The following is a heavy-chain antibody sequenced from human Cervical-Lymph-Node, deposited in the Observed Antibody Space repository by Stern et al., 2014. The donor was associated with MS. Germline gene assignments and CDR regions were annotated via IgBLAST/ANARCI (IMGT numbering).Heavy chain of an antibody. CDR1: GYTFTNYY. Sequence: VQLVESGPEVKKPGASVMVSCKTSGYTFTNYYINWVRQAPGQGLEWMGIINPNGGATTSAQKFQGSLTMTRDSSTTTVYMRLITLTSEDTAMYYCTRAVGGVGREWGQGTLVFVSS. CDR2: INPNGGAT. V-gene: IGHV1-46*01. CDR3: TRAVGGVGRE. D-gene: IGHD3-16*01. J-gene: IGHJ4*02.